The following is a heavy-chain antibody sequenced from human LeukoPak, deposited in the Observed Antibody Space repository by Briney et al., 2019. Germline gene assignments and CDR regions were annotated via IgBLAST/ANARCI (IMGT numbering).Heavy chain of an antibody. CDR3: ARIQTSYSSGWYTPPNFDY. V-gene: IGHV1-18*01. CDR2: ISANNGNT. D-gene: IGHD6-19*01. J-gene: IGHJ4*02. CDR1: GYTFTSYA. Sequence: ASVKVSCKASGYTFTSYAFSWVRQAPGQGLEWMGWISANNGNTNYAQKLQGRVTMTTDTSTSTAYMELRSLRSDDTAVYYCARIQTSYSSGWYTPPNFDYWGQGTQVTVSS.